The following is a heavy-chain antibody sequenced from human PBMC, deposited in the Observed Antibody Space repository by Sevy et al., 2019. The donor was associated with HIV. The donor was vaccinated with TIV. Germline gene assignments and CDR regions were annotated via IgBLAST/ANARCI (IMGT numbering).Heavy chain of an antibody. J-gene: IGHJ6*03. CDR1: GYSFTSYW. V-gene: IGHV5-51*01. Sequence: GESLKISCKGSGYSFTSYWIGWVRQMPGKGLEWMGIIYPGDSDTRYSPSFQGQVTISAHKTISTAYVQWSSLKASDTAMYYSARRACDYYYMDVWGKGTTVTVSS. CDR3: ARRACDYYYMDV. CDR2: IYPGDSDT.